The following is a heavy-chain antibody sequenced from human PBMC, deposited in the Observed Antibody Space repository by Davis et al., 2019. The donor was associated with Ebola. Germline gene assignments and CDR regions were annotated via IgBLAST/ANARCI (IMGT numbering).Heavy chain of an antibody. D-gene: IGHD3-10*01. CDR1: GFTSSNYW. V-gene: IGHV3-7*01. CDR3: ARDLYSGSGSPWSDY. Sequence: PGGSLRLSCVVSGFTSSNYWLSWARQAPGKGLEWVANINNVGSEKYYVASVKGRFTISRDNARNSLYLQMDSLKAEDTAVYYCARDLYSGSGSPWSDYWGQGTLVTVSS. J-gene: IGHJ4*02. CDR2: INNVGSEK.